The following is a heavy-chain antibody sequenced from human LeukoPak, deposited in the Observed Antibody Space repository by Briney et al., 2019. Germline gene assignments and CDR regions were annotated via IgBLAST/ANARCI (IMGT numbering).Heavy chain of an antibody. V-gene: IGHV3-30*04. CDR3: ARGRAFDI. Sequence: GGSLRLSCAASGFTFSSYAMHWVRQAPGKGLEWVAVISYDGSNKYYADSVKGRFTISRDNSKNTLYLEMNSLRAEDTAVYYCARGRAFDIWGQGTMVTVSS. CDR2: ISYDGSNK. CDR1: GFTFSSYA. J-gene: IGHJ3*02.